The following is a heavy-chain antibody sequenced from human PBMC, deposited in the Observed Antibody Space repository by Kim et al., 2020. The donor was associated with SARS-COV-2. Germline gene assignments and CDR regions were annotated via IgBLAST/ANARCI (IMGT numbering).Heavy chain of an antibody. V-gene: IGHV4-38-2*02. D-gene: IGHD5-12*01. CDR3: ARVRRDGYRRFDY. CDR2: IYHSGST. J-gene: IGHJ4*02. Sequence: SETLSLTCTVSGYSISSGYYWGWIRQPPGKGLEWIGSIYHSGSTYYNPSLKSRVTISVDTSKNQFSLKLSSVTAADTAVYYCARVRRDGYRRFDYWGQGTLVTVSS. CDR1: GYSISSGYY.